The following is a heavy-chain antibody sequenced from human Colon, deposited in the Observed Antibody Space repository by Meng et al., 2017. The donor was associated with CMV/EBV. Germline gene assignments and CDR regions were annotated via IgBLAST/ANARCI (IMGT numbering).Heavy chain of an antibody. J-gene: IGHJ6*02. CDR1: NYTFTNYG. V-gene: IGHV1-18*01. CDR3: ARGSSSTMFGDYYYGMDG. Sequence: ASVTVSCKGSNYTFTNYGIAWVRQAPGQGLEWMGWISAYNGETKYEEKLQDRVTMTTDTSTSTAYMELRSLRSDDTAVYYCARGSSSTMFGDYYYGMDGWGQGTTVTVSS. CDR2: ISAYNGET. D-gene: IGHD3-3*01.